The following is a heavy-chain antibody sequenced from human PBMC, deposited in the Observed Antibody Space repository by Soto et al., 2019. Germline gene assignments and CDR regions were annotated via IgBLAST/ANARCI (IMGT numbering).Heavy chain of an antibody. Sequence: GGSLRLSCAASGFTFSSYSMNWVRQAPGKGLEWVSSISSSSTYIYYADSVKGRFTISRDNAKNSVFLQMNSLRVEDTAIYYCARSPFLECNWAQGTLVTVSS. V-gene: IGHV3-21*01. CDR3: ARSPFLECN. CDR1: GFTFSSYS. D-gene: IGHD3-3*02. CDR2: ISSSSTYI. J-gene: IGHJ4*02.